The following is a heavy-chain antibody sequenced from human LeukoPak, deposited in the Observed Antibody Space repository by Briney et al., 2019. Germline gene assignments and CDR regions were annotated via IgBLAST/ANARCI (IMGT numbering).Heavy chain of an antibody. CDR3: ARKSASGNYPLDY. CDR1: GFTLNTYA. J-gene: IGHJ4*02. D-gene: IGHD3-10*01. CDR2: ISVSGSST. Sequence: GGSLRLSCAASGFTLNTYAMNWVRQAPGKGLEWVSVISVSGSSTYYADSVKGRFTISRDHSKNTLYLQMNSLRAEDTAVYYCARKSASGNYPLDYWGQGTLVTVSS. V-gene: IGHV3-23*01.